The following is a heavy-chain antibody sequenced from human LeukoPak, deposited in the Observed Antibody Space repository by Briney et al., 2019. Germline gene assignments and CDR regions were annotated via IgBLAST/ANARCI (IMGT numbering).Heavy chain of an antibody. CDR2: IYHSGST. CDR3: ARVGDSSGYPHFDY. Sequence: PSETLSLTCTVSGYSISSGYYWGWIRQPPGKGLEWIGSIYHSGSTYYNPSLKSRVTISVDTSKNQFSLKLSSVTAADTAVYYCARVGDSSGYPHFDYWGQGTLVTVSS. J-gene: IGHJ4*02. V-gene: IGHV4-38-2*02. CDR1: GYSISSGYY. D-gene: IGHD3-22*01.